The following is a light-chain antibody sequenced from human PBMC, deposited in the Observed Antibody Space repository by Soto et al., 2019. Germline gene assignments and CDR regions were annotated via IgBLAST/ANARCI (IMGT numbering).Light chain of an antibody. Sequence: DIQMTQSPSSLSASVGDRVTITCRASESIAYYFNWFQQKPGKAPKLLIYAASSLQSGVPSRFSGSGSGTDFTLTISSLQPEDFVTYYCQQSSNSPTYTFGQGTKLYVK. V-gene: IGKV1-39*01. CDR2: AAS. CDR1: ESIAYY. CDR3: QQSSNSPTYT. J-gene: IGKJ2*01.